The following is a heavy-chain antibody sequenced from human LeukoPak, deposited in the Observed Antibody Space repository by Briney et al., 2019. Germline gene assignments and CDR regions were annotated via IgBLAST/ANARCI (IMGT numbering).Heavy chain of an antibody. CDR2: ISAYNGNT. CDR3: ARADREYYPDAAHDY. J-gene: IGHJ4*02. V-gene: IGHV1-18*01. CDR1: GYTFTSYG. Sequence: GASVKVSCKASGYTFTSYGISWVRQAPGQGLEWMGWISAYNGNTNYAQKLQGRVTMTTDTSTNTAYMELRSLRSDDTAVYYCARADREYYPDAAHDYWGQGTLVTVSS. D-gene: IGHD3-10*01.